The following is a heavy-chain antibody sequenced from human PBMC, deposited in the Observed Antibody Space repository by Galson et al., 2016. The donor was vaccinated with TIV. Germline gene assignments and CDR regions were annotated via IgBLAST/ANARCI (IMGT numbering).Heavy chain of an antibody. J-gene: IGHJ6*02. CDR3: ARGGHYALDV. CDR2: IVPLSGT. V-gene: IGHV1-69*13. D-gene: IGHD3-16*01. CDR1: TYTSTNYY. Sequence: SVKVSCKASTYTSTNYYMHWVRQAPGQGLEWMGGIVPLSGTNYAKKFQGRVTVTADEATKTTYMDLSGLRSDDTAVYYCARGGHYALDVWGQGTAVTVSS.